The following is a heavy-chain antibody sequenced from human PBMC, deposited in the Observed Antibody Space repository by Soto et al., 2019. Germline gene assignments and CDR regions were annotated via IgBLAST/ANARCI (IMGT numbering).Heavy chain of an antibody. V-gene: IGHV1-69*08. CDR2: IIPILGTI. J-gene: IGHJ6*03. Sequence: QVQLVQSGAEVKKPGSSVRVSCKASGGTFSNFILTWVRQAPGQGLEWMGRIIPILGTINYAQKFQGRVTITADKSSSTAYMELGSLRSEDTDVYYCDRGAYDPPYYYFYLDVWGQGTTVTVSS. CDR1: GGTFSNFI. D-gene: IGHD5-12*01. CDR3: DRGAYDPPYYYFYLDV.